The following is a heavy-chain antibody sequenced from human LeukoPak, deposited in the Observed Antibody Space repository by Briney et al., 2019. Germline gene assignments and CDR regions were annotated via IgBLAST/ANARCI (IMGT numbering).Heavy chain of an antibody. J-gene: IGHJ4*02. CDR2: LRAAGRTI. D-gene: IGHD2-2*02. CDR3: ARGGYTEGLDS. V-gene: IGHV3-48*01. Sequence: GGSLRLSCAASGFALTYYRMNSVRQAPGKGLEWISYLRAAGRTISYADSVQGRFSSSRDTDKHTVALQMGSLRADDTAVYYCARGGYTEGLDSWGQGVLVGVSS. CDR1: GFALTYYR.